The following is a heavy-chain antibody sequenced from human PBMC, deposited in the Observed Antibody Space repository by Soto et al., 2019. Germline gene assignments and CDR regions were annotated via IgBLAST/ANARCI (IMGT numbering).Heavy chain of an antibody. CDR3: ARGGITMVRGGDENWFDP. CDR2: INPNSGGT. J-gene: IGHJ5*02. D-gene: IGHD3-10*01. Sequence: ASVKVSCKASGYTFTGYYMHWVRQAPGQGLEWMGWINPNSGGTNYAQKFQGRVTMTRDTSISTAYMELSRLRSDDTAVYYCARGGITMVRGGDENWFDPWGQGTLVIVSS. CDR1: GYTFTGYY. V-gene: IGHV1-2*02.